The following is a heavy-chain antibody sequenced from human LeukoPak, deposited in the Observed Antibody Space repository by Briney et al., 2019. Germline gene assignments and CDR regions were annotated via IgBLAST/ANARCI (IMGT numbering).Heavy chain of an antibody. Sequence: SVKVSCKASGGTFSSYAISWVRQAPGQGLEWMGGIIPIFGTANYAQKFQGRVTITVDKSTSTAYMELSSLRSEDTAVYYCARERYYYGSGSYKFDPWGQGTLVTVSS. D-gene: IGHD3-10*01. V-gene: IGHV1-69*06. CDR3: ARERYYYGSGSYKFDP. J-gene: IGHJ5*02. CDR2: IIPIFGTA. CDR1: GGTFSSYA.